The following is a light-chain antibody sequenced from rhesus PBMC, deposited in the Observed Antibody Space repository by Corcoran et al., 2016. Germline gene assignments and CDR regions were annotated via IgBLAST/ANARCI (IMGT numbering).Light chain of an antibody. V-gene: IGKV3-42*02. J-gene: IGKJ2*01. Sequence: ETVVTQSPATLSLSPGERATLSCRASQSVGSNLAWYQQTPGQAPKLLICDASSRATGIPTRFSCSGSGKEFTLTISSLEPEYVGVYYCQQYNNWYSFGQGTKVEIK. CDR3: QQYNNWYS. CDR1: QSVGSN. CDR2: DAS.